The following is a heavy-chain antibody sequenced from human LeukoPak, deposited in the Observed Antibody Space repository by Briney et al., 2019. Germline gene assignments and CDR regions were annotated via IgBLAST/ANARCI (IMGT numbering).Heavy chain of an antibody. J-gene: IGHJ6*02. Sequence: GGSLRLSCAASGFSLSSYSMNWVRQAPGKGLEWVSSITIRSNFIYYADSVRGRFTISRDSAKSSLFLQMNNLRAEDTAVYFCTRDGHGDGFMSGYSYFGMDVWGQGTTVTVSS. CDR1: GFSLSSYS. V-gene: IGHV3-21*06. CDR3: TRDGHGDGFMSGYSYFGMDV. D-gene: IGHD3-3*01. CDR2: ITIRSNFI.